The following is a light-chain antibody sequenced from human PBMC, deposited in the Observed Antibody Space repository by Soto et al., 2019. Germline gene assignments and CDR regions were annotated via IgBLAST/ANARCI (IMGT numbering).Light chain of an antibody. CDR2: EVT. V-gene: IGLV2-8*01. CDR3: SSYAGSNNFGV. J-gene: IGLJ1*01. Sequence: QSALTQPPSASGSPGQSVTISCTGTSSDVGGYNYVSWYQQHPGKVPKLMIYEVTKRPSGFPDRFSGSKSGNTASLTVSGLQAEDEAYYYCSSYAGSNNFGVFGTGTKVTVL. CDR1: SSDVGGYNY.